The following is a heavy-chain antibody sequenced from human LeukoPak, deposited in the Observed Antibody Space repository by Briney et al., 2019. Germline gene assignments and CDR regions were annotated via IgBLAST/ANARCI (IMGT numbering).Heavy chain of an antibody. Sequence: PSQTLSLTCAVSGGSISSGGYSWSWIRQPPGKGLEWIGYIYHRGSTYYNPSLKSRVTISVDRSKNQFSLKLSSVTAADTAVYYCARLAATYDFDYWGQGTLVTVSS. CDR1: GGSISSGGYS. CDR3: ARLAATYDFDY. J-gene: IGHJ4*02. D-gene: IGHD1-26*01. V-gene: IGHV4-30-2*01. CDR2: IYHRGST.